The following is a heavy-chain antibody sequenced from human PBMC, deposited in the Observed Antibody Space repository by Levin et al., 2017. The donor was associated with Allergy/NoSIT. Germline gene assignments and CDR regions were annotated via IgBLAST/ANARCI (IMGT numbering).Heavy chain of an antibody. V-gene: IGHV1-24*01. Sequence: ASVKVSCKVSGYTLTELSMHWVRQAPGKGLEWMGGFDPEDGETIYAQKFQGRVTMTEDTSTDTAYMELSSLRSEDTAVYYCATIAAVGGYVLYYFDYWGQGTLVTVSS. CDR1: GYTLTELS. J-gene: IGHJ4*02. CDR3: ATIAAVGGYVLYYFDY. D-gene: IGHD5-12*01. CDR2: FDPEDGET.